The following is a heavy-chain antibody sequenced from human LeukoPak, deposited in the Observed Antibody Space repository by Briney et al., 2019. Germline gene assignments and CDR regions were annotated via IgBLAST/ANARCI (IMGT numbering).Heavy chain of an antibody. CDR2: IGDSGSPI. J-gene: IGHJ5*02. V-gene: IGHV3-11*01. CDR1: GFTFTDYY. Sequence: PGGSLRLSCAASGFTFTDYYMSWIRRAPGKGLEWISYIGDSGSPIYDANSVKGRFTISRDNAKNSLYLQMNNLRAEDTAMYYCARGAGPLFDPWGQGTLVTVSS. CDR3: ARGAGPLFDP.